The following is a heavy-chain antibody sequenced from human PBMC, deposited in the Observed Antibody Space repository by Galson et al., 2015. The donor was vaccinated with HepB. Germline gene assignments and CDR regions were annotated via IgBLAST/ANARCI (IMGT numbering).Heavy chain of an antibody. Sequence: SLRLSCAASGFTFDDYAMHWVRQAPGKGLEWVSLISWDGGSTYYADSVKGRFTISRDNSKNSLYPQMNSLRAEDTALYYCAKGSKSIGYGDYRSGYFDYWGQGTLVTVSS. V-gene: IGHV3-43D*03. CDR3: AKGSKSIGYGDYRSGYFDY. J-gene: IGHJ4*02. D-gene: IGHD4-17*01. CDR1: GFTFDDYA. CDR2: ISWDGGST.